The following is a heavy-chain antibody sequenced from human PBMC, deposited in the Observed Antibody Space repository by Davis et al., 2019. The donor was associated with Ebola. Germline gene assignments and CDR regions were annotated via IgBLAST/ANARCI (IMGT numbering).Heavy chain of an antibody. V-gene: IGHV3-23*01. Sequence: GESLKISCAASGFSFSNYAMTWVRQAPGKGLEWVSSVSGSGRNTYYADSVKGRLTISRDNSRNTVYLEMYSLRVEDTAVYYCAKTGRKTWYSDSSGGPHAFDSWGQGTLVTVSS. J-gene: IGHJ4*02. D-gene: IGHD6-6*01. CDR1: GFSFSNYA. CDR3: AKTGRKTWYSDSSGGPHAFDS. CDR2: VSGSGRNT.